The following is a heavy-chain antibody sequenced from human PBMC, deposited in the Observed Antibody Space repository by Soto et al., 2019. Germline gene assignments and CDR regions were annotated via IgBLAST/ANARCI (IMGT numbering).Heavy chain of an antibody. V-gene: IGHV1-46*04. Sequence: QVQLVQSGAEVKEPGASVKISCKTSGFSFTSYFMHWVRQAPGQRLEWMGVVYTNGDRTIFAQQLQGRVTMTKDTSTSTIFMELSRLRSEDTAVYCCAREVSTGVGAKVYWGQGTLVTVSS. CDR3: AREVSTGVGAKVY. CDR2: VYTNGDRT. CDR1: GFSFTSYF. J-gene: IGHJ4*02. D-gene: IGHD1-26*01.